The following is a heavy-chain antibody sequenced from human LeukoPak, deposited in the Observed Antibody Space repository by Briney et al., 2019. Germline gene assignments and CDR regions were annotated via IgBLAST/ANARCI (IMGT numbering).Heavy chain of an antibody. CDR2: INPNSGGT. J-gene: IGHJ4*02. CDR1: GYTFTGYY. V-gene: IGHV1-2*02. Sequence: ASVRVSCKASGYTFTGYYMHWVRQAPGQGLEWMGWINPNSGGTNYAQKFQGRVTMTRDTSISTAYMELSRLRSDDTAVYYCARDGYYYDSSGYYATDYWGQGTLVTVSS. D-gene: IGHD3-22*01. CDR3: ARDGYYYDSSGYYATDY.